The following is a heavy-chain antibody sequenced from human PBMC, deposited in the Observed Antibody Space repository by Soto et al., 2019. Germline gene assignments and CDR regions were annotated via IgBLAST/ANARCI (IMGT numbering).Heavy chain of an antibody. CDR1: GFTFKNYG. CDR3: VRERGPFNDFDI. J-gene: IGHJ3*02. V-gene: IGHV3-33*01. CDR2: IWADGSHK. Sequence: QVQLLDSGGGVVQPGRSLRLSCAASGFTFKNYGMHWVRQAPGKGLEWVAVIWADGSHKFYVESVKGRFTIFRDNSRDRLDLQMDSLRVEDLVMYYCVRERGPFNDFDIWGRGTLVTGSS.